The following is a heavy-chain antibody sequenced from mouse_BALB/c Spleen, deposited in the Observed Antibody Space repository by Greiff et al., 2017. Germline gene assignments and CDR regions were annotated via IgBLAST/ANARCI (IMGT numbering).Heavy chain of an antibody. J-gene: IGHJ3*01. D-gene: IGHD1-1*01. V-gene: IGHV2-9*02. CDR3: ARGDYYGSSSGFAY. Sequence: VKLVESGPGLVAPSQSLSITCTVSGFSLTSYGVHWVRQPPGKGLEWLGVIWAGGSTNYNSALMSRLSISKDNSKSQVFLKMNSLQTDDTAMYYCARGDYYGSSSGFAYWGQGTLVTVSA. CDR2: IWAGGST. CDR1: GFSLTSYG.